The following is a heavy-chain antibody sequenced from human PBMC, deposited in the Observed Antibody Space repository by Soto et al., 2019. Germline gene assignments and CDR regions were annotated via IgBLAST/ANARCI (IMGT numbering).Heavy chain of an antibody. J-gene: IGHJ5*02. Sequence: PSETLSLTCTVSGGSISSSRNYWGWIRQPPGKGLEWIGSIYYSGSTYNNPSLKGRVTISVDTSKNQFSMNLSSVTAADTAVYYCATGEYYGSGRYYHGWFDPWGQGTLVAVSS. CDR1: GGSISSSRNY. D-gene: IGHD3-10*01. CDR3: ATGEYYGSGRYYHGWFDP. V-gene: IGHV4-39*01. CDR2: IYYSGST.